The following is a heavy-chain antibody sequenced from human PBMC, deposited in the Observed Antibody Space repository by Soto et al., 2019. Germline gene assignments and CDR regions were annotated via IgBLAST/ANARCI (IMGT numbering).Heavy chain of an antibody. CDR3: ARVEGLHPDSYCFDY. CDR1: GGSISSYY. V-gene: IGHV4-59*08. Sequence: PSETLSLTCTVSGGSISSYYWSWIRQPPGKGLEWIGYIYYSGSTNYNPSLKSRVTISVDTSKNQFSLKLSSVTAADTAVYYCARVEGLHPDSYCFDYWGQGTLVTVSS. J-gene: IGHJ4*02. CDR2: IYYSGST. D-gene: IGHD5-12*01.